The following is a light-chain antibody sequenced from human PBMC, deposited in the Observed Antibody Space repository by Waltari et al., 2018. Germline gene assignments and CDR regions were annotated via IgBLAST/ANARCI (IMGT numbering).Light chain of an antibody. J-gene: IGKJ1*01. V-gene: IGKV3-20*01. CDR1: QSIGKY. CDR3: QHYVRLPAT. Sequence: EIVLTQSPGTLSLSPGERATLFCRASQSIGKYLVWYQQKPGQAPRLLIYGASTRDTGIPDRFSGGGSGTDFSLSITRLEPEDFAVYYCQHYVRLPATFGQGTTVEI. CDR2: GAS.